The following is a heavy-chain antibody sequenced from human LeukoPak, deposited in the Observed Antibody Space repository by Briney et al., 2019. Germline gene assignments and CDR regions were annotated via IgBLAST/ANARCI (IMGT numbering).Heavy chain of an antibody. J-gene: IGHJ6*03. CDR2: INPSGGST. CDR1: GYTFTSYY. V-gene: IGHV1-46*01. Sequence: ASVKVSCKASGYTFTSYYMHWVRQAPGQGLEWMGIINPSGGSTSYAQKFQGRVTMTRDTSTSTVYMELSSLRSEDTAVYYCARVSVGGYYMDVWGKGTTVTISS. D-gene: IGHD3-16*01. CDR3: ARVSVGGYYMDV.